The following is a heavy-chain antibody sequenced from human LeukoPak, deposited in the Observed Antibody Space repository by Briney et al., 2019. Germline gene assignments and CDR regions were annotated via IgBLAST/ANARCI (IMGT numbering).Heavy chain of an antibody. V-gene: IGHV3-15*01. Sequence: GGSLRLSCPASGSTFGHYNTDSVRQAPGKVLEWVGRIKSKTDGGTIDYAAPVKGRFTISRDDSKKTLYLHMNSLKVEDTAVYYCTTDLTAPYWGQGTPVTVSS. J-gene: IGHJ4*02. CDR2: IKSKTDGGTI. D-gene: IGHD3-9*01. CDR3: TTDLTAPY. CDR1: GSTFGHYN.